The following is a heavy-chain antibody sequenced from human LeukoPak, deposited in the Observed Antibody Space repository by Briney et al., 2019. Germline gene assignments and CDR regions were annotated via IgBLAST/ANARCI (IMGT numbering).Heavy chain of an antibody. Sequence: PGGSLRLSCTASGFTLGGHDMHGVRQTTGDGLEWGAAVSAGHHAFYAGSVKGRFTVSREDAKNSLYLQMNSLRAGDTAVYYCVREARGYHYTYFDYWGQGSLVTVSS. V-gene: IGHV3-13*01. CDR1: GFTLGGHD. CDR3: VREARGYHYTYFDY. J-gene: IGHJ4*02. CDR2: VSAGHHA. D-gene: IGHD5-18*01.